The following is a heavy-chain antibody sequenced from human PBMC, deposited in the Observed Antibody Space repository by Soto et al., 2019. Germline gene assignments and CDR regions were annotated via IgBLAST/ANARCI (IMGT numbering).Heavy chain of an antibody. V-gene: IGHV3-33*01. Sequence: QVQLVESGGGVVQPGRSLRLSCAASGFTFSSYGMHWVRQAPGKGLEWVAVIWYDGSNKYYADSVKGRFTISRDNSKNTLYLQTNSLRAEDTAVYYCARGSSVTRDWYFDLWGRGTLVTVSS. CDR1: GFTFSSYG. CDR2: IWYDGSNK. CDR3: ARGSSVTRDWYFDL. D-gene: IGHD4-17*01. J-gene: IGHJ2*01.